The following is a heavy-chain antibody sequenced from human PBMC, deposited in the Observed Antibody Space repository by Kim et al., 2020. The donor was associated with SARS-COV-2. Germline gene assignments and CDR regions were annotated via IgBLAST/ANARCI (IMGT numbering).Heavy chain of an antibody. Sequence: GGSLRLSCAASGFTFSSYGMHWVRQAPGKGLEWVAVISYDGSNKYYADSVKGRFTISRDNSKNTLYLQMNSLRAEDTAVYYCARDTSYGSGSYLRLDHGMDVWGQGTTVTVSS. CDR3: ARDTSYGSGSYLRLDHGMDV. J-gene: IGHJ6*02. CDR2: ISYDGSNK. D-gene: IGHD3-10*01. V-gene: IGHV3-33*05. CDR1: GFTFSSYG.